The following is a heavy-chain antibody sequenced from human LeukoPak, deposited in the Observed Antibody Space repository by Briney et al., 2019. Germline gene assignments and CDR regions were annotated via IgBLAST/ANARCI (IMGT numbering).Heavy chain of an antibody. CDR3: ARGAVLGRPYYFDY. CDR2: IRIRGDST. D-gene: IGHD1-14*01. Sequence: GGSLRLSCSASGFTFKTYAMSWVRQAPGKGLEWVSGIRIRGDSTYYADSVKGRFTISRDNSKNTLYLQMNSLRAEDTAVYYCARGAVLGRPYYFDYWGQGTLVTVSS. J-gene: IGHJ4*02. V-gene: IGHV3-23*01. CDR1: GFTFKTYA.